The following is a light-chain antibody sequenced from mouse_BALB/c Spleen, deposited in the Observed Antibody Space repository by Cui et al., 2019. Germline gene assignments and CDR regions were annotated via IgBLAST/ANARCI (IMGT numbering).Light chain of an antibody. V-gene: IGKV1-135*01. CDR1: PSLLDSDGKTY. Sequence: DVVTTQTLLTSSVTIEQPASISCKSSPSLLDSDGKTYCNWLLQSPGQSPKRLIYLVSKLDSGVPDRFTCSGSGTAFTLKISRVEAEDLGVYYCWQGTHFPQAFGGGTKLEIK. CDR3: WQGTHFPQA. CDR2: LVS. J-gene: IGKJ1*01.